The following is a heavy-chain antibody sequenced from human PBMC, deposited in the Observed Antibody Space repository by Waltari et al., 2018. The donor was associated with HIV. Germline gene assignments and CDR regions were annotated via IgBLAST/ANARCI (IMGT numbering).Heavy chain of an antibody. CDR3: ARDWGSLRDDYYYYGMDV. D-gene: IGHD3-16*01. CDR2: ISNDGSNK. Sequence: QVQLVESGGGVVQPGRSLRLSCAASGLTFSIYAMHWVRQAPGKGLEWVAVISNDGSNKYYADSVKGRFTISRDNSKNTLYLQMNSLRAEDTAVYYCARDWGSLRDDYYYYGMDVWGQGTTVTVSS. J-gene: IGHJ6*02. V-gene: IGHV3-30*04. CDR1: GLTFSIYA.